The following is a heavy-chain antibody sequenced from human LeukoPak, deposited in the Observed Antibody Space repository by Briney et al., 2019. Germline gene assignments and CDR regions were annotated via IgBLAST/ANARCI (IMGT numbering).Heavy chain of an antibody. D-gene: IGHD1-26*01. Sequence: ASVKVSCKASGYTFTKYDINWVRQATGQGLEWMGWINPNSGNTGYAQEFQGRVTITRDASTTTAHMELSSLRSEDTAVYYCARVDGSADYWGQGTLVTVSS. J-gene: IGHJ4*02. CDR1: GYTFTKYD. CDR3: ARVDGSADY. CDR2: INPNSGNT. V-gene: IGHV1-8*03.